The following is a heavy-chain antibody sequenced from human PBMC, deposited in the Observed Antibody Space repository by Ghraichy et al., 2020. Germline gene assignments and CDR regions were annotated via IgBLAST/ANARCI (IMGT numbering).Heavy chain of an antibody. V-gene: IGHV1-18*04. CDR2: ISAQNGEI. CDR1: GYIFSSYG. J-gene: IGHJ5*02. Sequence: ASVKVSCRASGYIFSSYGCNWVRQAPGQGLEYMGWISAQNGEIKYAQKFQGRVTMTTDTSTNTCYMELRSLRFDDAAIYYCARGPGISVGGVLVPWGQGTPVTVSS. D-gene: IGHD6-19*01. CDR3: ARGPGISVGGVLVP.